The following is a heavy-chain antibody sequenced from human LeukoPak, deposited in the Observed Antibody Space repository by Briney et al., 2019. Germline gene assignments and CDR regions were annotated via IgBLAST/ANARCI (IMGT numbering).Heavy chain of an antibody. CDR3: AREERYYYGSGTYISSFDY. D-gene: IGHD3-10*01. CDR1: GFTFSSYS. J-gene: IGHJ4*02. V-gene: IGHV3-21*01. Sequence: GGSLRLSCAASGFTFSSYSMNWVRQAPGKGLEWVSSISSSSSYIYYADSVKGRFTISRDNAKNSLYLQMNSLRAEDTAVYYCAREERYYYGSGTYISSFDYWGQGTLVTVSS. CDR2: ISSSSSYI.